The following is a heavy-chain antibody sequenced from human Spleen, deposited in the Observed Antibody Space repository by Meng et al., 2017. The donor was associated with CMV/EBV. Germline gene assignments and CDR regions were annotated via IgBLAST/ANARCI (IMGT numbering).Heavy chain of an antibody. J-gene: IGHJ4*02. CDR1: GFVFSTFA. CDR3: VRAVYDYDSSCTLGY. V-gene: IGHV3-21*01. Sequence: PGFVFSTFAMSWVRQAPGKGLEWVSSISGRSTYKHYAESVRGRVTISRDNAKNALYLEINSLGAEDTAVYYCVRAVYDYDSSCTLGYWGQGTLVTVSS. CDR2: ISGRSTYK. D-gene: IGHD3-22*01.